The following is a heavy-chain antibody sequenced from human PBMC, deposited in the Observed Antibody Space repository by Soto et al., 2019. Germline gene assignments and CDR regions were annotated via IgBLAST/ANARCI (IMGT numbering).Heavy chain of an antibody. CDR3: ARESEDLTSNFDY. Sequence: EVQLVESGGGLVKPGGSLRLSCAASGFTFTRYSMNWVRQAPGKGLEWVSSISSTTNYIYYGDSMKGRFTISRDNAKNSLYREMNSLRAEDTAVYYCARESEDLTSNFDYWCHGTLVTVSS. CDR2: ISSTTNYI. V-gene: IGHV3-21*06. CDR1: GFTFTRYS. J-gene: IGHJ4*01.